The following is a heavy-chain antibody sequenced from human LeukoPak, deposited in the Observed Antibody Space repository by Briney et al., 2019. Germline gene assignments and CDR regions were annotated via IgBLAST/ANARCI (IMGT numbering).Heavy chain of an antibody. CDR1: GFTFSSYS. J-gene: IGHJ4*02. D-gene: IGHD2-2*02. CDR2: ISSSSSYI. Sequence: GGSLRLPCAASGFTFSSYSMNWVRQAPGKGLEWVSSISSSSSYIYYADSVKGRFTISRDNAKNSLYLQMNSLRAEDTAVYYCAREGEYCSSTSCYSRLFDYWGQGTLVTVSS. V-gene: IGHV3-21*01. CDR3: AREGEYCSSTSCYSRLFDY.